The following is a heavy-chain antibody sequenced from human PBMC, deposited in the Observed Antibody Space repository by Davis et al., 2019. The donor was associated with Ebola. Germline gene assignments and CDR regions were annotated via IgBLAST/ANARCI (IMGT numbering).Heavy chain of an antibody. J-gene: IGHJ6*02. CDR1: GFTFSNAW. Sequence: GGSLRLSCAASGFTFSNAWMNWVRQAPGKGLEWVGRIKSKTDGGTTDYAAPVKGRFTISRDDSKNTLYLQMNSLKTEDTAVYYCTPTLLEWPHYYYYGMDVWGQGTTVTVSS. CDR3: TPTLLEWPHYYYYGMDV. D-gene: IGHD3-3*01. CDR2: IKSKTDGGTT. V-gene: IGHV3-15*07.